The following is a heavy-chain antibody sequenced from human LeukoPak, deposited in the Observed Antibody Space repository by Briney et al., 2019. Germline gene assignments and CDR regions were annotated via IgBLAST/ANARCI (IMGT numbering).Heavy chain of an antibody. D-gene: IGHD4-17*01. CDR3: AKPEDYGDYGGLFDY. J-gene: IGHJ4*02. CDR2: ISGSGGST. CDR1: GFTFSSYA. V-gene: IGHV3-23*01. Sequence: PGGSLRLSCAASGFTFSSYAMSWVRQAPGKGLEWVSAISGSGGSTYYADPVKGRFTISRDNSKNTLYLQMNSLRAEDTAVYYCAKPEDYGDYGGLFDYWGQGTLVTVSS.